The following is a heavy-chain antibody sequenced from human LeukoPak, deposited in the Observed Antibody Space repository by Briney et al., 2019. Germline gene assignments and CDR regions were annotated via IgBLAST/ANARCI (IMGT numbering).Heavy chain of an antibody. CDR2: INPNSGDT. V-gene: IGHV1-2*02. CDR1: GYTFTGHF. J-gene: IGHJ3*02. Sequence: ASVKVSCKASGYTFTGHFMHWVRPAPGQGLEWMGWINPNSGDTNNAQKFQGRVTMTRDTSISTVYMQMSRLRSEDTAVYYCARVYGQLFDGGSAFEIRGQVIMVTVSS. CDR3: ARVYGQLFDGGSAFEI. D-gene: IGHD6-13*01.